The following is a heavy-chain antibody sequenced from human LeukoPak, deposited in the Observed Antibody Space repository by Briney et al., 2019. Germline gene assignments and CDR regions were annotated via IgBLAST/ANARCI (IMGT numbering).Heavy chain of an antibody. CDR2: ISAYNGNT. V-gene: IGHV1-18*01. Sequence: ASVKVSCKASGYTFTSYGISWVQQAPGQGLEWMGWISAYNGNTNYAQKLQGRVTMTTDTSTSTAYMELRSLRSDDTAVYYCARHFADDYYDSSATSDAFDIWGQGTMVTVSS. CDR3: ARHFADDYYDSSATSDAFDI. CDR1: GYTFTSYG. D-gene: IGHD3-22*01. J-gene: IGHJ3*02.